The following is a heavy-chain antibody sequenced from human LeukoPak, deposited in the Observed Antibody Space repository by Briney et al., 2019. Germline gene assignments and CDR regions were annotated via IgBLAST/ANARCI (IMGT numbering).Heavy chain of an antibody. D-gene: IGHD2-15*01. V-gene: IGHV1-2*02. CDR1: GYTFTGYC. CDR2: INPNSGGT. J-gene: IGHJ4*02. CDR3: ASNRGYCSGGSCEFDY. Sequence: ASVKVSCKASGYTFTGYCMHWVRQAPGQGLEWMGWINPNSGGTNYAQKFQGRVTMTRDTSISTAYMELSRLRSDDTAVYYCASNRGYCSGGSCEFDYWGQGTLVTVSS.